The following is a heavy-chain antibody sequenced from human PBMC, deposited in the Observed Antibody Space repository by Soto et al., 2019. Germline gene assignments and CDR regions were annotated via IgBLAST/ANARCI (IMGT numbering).Heavy chain of an antibody. Sequence: GGSLRLSCAASGFPFSYSAMNWVRQAPGKGLEWVSTISGTGDGTYYADSVKGRFTISRDNSKNTVYLQMNSLKTEDTAVYYCTTDPPIVLRYFDWLLSYYYYGMDVWGQGTTVTVSS. J-gene: IGHJ6*02. D-gene: IGHD3-9*01. CDR2: ISGTGDGT. CDR3: TTDPPIVLRYFDWLLSYYYYGMDV. V-gene: IGHV3-23*01. CDR1: GFPFSYSA.